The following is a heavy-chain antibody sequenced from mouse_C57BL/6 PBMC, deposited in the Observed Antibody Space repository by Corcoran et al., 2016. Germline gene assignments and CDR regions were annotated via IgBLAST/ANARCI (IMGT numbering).Heavy chain of an antibody. Sequence: EVQLQQSVAELVRPGASVKLSCTASGFNIKDYYMHWVKQRTEQGLEWIGRIDPEDGETKYAPKFQGKATITADTSSNTAYLQLSSLTSEDTAVYYCAGGATMVTPFAYWGQGTLVTVSA. CDR3: AGGATMVTPFAY. CDR1: GFNIKDYY. D-gene: IGHD2-2*01. V-gene: IGHV14-2*01. J-gene: IGHJ3*01. CDR2: IDPEDGET.